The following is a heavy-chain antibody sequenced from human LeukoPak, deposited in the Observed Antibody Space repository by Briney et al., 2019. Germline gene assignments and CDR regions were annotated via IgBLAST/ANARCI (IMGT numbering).Heavy chain of an antibody. D-gene: IGHD3-16*01. Sequence: SETLSLTCTVSGGSISSGGYYWSWIRQHPGKGLEWIGYIYYSGSTYYNPSLKSRVTISVDTSKNQFSLKLSSVTAADTAVYYCARGANLGVFDYWGQGTLVTVSS. CDR1: GGSISSGGYY. J-gene: IGHJ4*02. V-gene: IGHV4-31*03. CDR3: ARGANLGVFDY. CDR2: IYYSGST.